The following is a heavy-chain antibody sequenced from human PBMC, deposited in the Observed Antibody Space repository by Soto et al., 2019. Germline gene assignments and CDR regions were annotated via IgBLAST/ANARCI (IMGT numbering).Heavy chain of an antibody. J-gene: IGHJ4*02. CDR3: VKDLNYANSGFDADF. V-gene: IGHV3-23*01. CDR1: GLAFNDYA. Sequence: EVQLLESGGGLVQPGGSLRLTCAAAGLAFNDYAMNWVRQAPEKGLEWVSGISGSGTSTSYADSVKGRFTISRDNSKNTLYLQMNSLRAEDTAVYYCVKDLNYANSGFDADFWGLGTLVTVSS. D-gene: IGHD3-22*01. CDR2: ISGSGTST.